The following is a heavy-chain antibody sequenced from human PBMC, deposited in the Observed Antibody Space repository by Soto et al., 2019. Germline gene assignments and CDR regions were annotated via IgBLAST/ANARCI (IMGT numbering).Heavy chain of an antibody. CDR2: IYYSGST. V-gene: IGHV4-61*08. Sequence: SETLSLTCTVSGGSVSSGGYYWSWIRQPPGKGLEWIGYIYYSGSTNYNPSLKSRVTISVDTSKNQFSLKLSSVTAADTAVYYCARDGYCSGGSCYGWFDPWGQGTLVTVSS. CDR3: ARDGYCSGGSCYGWFDP. CDR1: GGSVSSGGYY. J-gene: IGHJ5*02. D-gene: IGHD2-15*01.